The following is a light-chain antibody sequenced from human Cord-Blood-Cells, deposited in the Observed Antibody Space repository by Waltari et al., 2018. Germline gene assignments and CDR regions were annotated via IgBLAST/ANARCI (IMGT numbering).Light chain of an antibody. J-gene: IGLJ2*01. CDR3: CSYAGRSTVV. V-gene: IGLV2-23*01. Sequence: QSALTQPASVSGSPGQSITISCTGTSSDVGSYNLVPWSQQHPGKAPKLMIYEGSKRPSGLFIRFSGSKSGNPAPQTSSGVQAEDEAEYYCCSYAGRSTVVFGGGTKLTGL. CDR2: EGS. CDR1: SSDVGSYNL.